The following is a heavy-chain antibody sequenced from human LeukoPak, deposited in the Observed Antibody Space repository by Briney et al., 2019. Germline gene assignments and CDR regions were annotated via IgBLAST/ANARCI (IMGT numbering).Heavy chain of an antibody. CDR2: ISSSSSYI. V-gene: IGHV3-21*01. Sequence: SGGSLRLSCAASGFTFSSYSMNWVRQAPGKGLEWVSSISSSSSYIYYADSVKGRFTISRDNAKNSLYLQMNSLRAEDTAVYYCARAVGTYCGGDCYSWWFDPWGQGTRVIVSS. J-gene: IGHJ5*02. CDR1: GFTFSSYS. CDR3: ARAVGTYCGGDCYSWWFDP. D-gene: IGHD2-21*02.